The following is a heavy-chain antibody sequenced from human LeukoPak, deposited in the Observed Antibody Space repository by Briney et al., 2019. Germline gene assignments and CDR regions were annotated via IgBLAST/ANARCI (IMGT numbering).Heavy chain of an antibody. Sequence: PSETLSLTCSVSGASINSGIYFWSWIRQPPGKGLEWIGYIYNSGSTNYNPSLKSRVTISVDTSKNQFSLKLTSVTAADTAVYYCARVYYSSSYDYWYFDLWGRGTLVTVSS. D-gene: IGHD6-13*01. CDR1: GASINSGIYF. CDR2: IYNSGST. V-gene: IGHV4-61*01. CDR3: ARVYYSSSYDYWYFDL. J-gene: IGHJ2*01.